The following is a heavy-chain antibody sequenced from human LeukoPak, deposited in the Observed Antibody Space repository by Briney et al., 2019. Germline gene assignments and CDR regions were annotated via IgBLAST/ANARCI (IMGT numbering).Heavy chain of an antibody. CDR3: ARGGEGGSDCYSCAFDI. D-gene: IGHD2-21*02. CDR1: GGTFSSYA. Sequence: SVKVSCKAFGGTFSSYAISGVRQAPGQGLEWWGGTIPIFGTANYAQKFEGRVTITADESTSTAYMELSSLRSEDTAVYYCARGGEGGSDCYSCAFDIWGQGTMVTVSS. J-gene: IGHJ3*02. CDR2: TIPIFGTA. V-gene: IGHV1-69*13.